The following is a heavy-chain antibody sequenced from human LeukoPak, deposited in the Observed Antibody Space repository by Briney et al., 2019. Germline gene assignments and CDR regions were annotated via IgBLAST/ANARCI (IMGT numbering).Heavy chain of an antibody. CDR3: ARDRYCSSTSCSFDY. CDR1: GFTFSSYW. Sequence: GGSLRLSCAASGFTFSSYWMSWVRQAPGKGLEWVANIKQDGSEKYYVDSVKGRFTISRDNAKNSLYLQMNSLRAEDTAVYYCARDRYCSSTSCSFDYWGQGTLVTVS. D-gene: IGHD2-2*01. V-gene: IGHV3-7*01. J-gene: IGHJ4*02. CDR2: IKQDGSEK.